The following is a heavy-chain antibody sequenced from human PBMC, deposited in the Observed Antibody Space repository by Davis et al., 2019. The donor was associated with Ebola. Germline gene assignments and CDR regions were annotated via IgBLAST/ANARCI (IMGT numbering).Heavy chain of an antibody. D-gene: IGHD5-18*01. Sequence: GESLKISCAGSGFAFNRYAMNWVRQAPGKGLEWVAFVSYDGINKYYADSVKGRFTISRDNAKNSLYLQMSSLRVDDTAVYYCARDLGYSYGYGFDYWGRGTPVTVSS. CDR3: ARDLGYSYGYGFDY. J-gene: IGHJ4*02. CDR1: GFAFNRYA. V-gene: IGHV3-33*08. CDR2: VSYDGINK.